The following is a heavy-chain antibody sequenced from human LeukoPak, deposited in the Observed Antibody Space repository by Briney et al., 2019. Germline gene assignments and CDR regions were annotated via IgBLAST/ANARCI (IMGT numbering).Heavy chain of an antibody. D-gene: IGHD3-10*01. CDR3: ARVGDTMVRGVISWFDY. CDR2: IYTSGST. CDR1: GGSISSYY. V-gene: IGHV4-4*07. J-gene: IGHJ4*02. Sequence: PSETLSLTCTVSGGSISSYYWSWIRQPAGKGLEWIGRIYTSGSTNYNPSLKSRVTISVDTSKNQFSLRLSSVTAADTAVYYCARVGDTMVRGVISWFDYWGQGTLVTVSS.